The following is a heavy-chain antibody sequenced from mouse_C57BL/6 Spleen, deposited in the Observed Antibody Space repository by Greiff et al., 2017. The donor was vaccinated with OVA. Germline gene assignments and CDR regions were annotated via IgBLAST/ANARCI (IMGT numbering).Heavy chain of an antibody. CDR2: INPDNGGT. CDR1: GYTFTDYY. Sequence: EVQLQQSGPELVKPGASVKISCKSSGYTFTDYYMNWVKQSHGKSLEWIGDINPDNGGTSYNQKFKGKATLTVDKSSSTTYMGLRSLTSEDSAVYYCAGFHWDTAYWGQGTLVTVSA. CDR3: AGFHWDTAY. J-gene: IGHJ3*01. V-gene: IGHV1-26*01. D-gene: IGHD4-1*01.